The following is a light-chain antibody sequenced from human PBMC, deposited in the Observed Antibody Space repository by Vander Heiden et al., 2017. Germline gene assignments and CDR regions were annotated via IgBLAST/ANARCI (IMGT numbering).Light chain of an antibody. J-gene: IGLJ2*01. Sequence: QSVLTQAPSASGTPGQRVTISCSGSSSNIGSNYVYWYQQLPGTDPNRLIDIKNQRRSGVPDLVSGYKSGTSDSLTSTGLRSEEEADDYWEEWDDSRSGGVFGGGTKRTVL. CDR3: EEWDDSRSGGV. CDR2: IKN. CDR1: SSNIGSNY. V-gene: IGLV1-47*02.